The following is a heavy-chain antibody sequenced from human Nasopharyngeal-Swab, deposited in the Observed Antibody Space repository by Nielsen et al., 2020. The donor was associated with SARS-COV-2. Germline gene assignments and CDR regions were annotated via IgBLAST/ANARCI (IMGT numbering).Heavy chain of an antibody. D-gene: IGHD4-17*01. Sequence: ASVKVSCKTSGYTFNSFGINWVRQAPGQGLEWMGWISSYNGDTNYAQKLQGRVTMTIESSRNTAYMELRSLTSDDTAVYYCARDDYGDYGYFGHWGQGTLVTVSS. CDR1: GYTFNSFG. CDR3: ARDDYGDYGYFGH. J-gene: IGHJ4*02. CDR2: ISSYNGDT. V-gene: IGHV1-18*01.